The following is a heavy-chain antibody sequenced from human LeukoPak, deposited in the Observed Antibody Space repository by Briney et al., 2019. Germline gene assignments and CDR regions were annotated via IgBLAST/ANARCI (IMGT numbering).Heavy chain of an antibody. Sequence: SETLSLTCTVSGGSISSSSYYWGWIRQPPGKGLEWIGSIYYGGSTHYNPSLKGRVTISVDTSKNQFSLRMTSVTAADTAVYYCARRPDRNDGLGFYFNDWGQGTLVTVSS. CDR3: ARRPDRNDGLGFYFND. CDR1: GGSISSSSYY. D-gene: IGHD1-1*01. J-gene: IGHJ4*02. V-gene: IGHV4-39*01. CDR2: IYYGGST.